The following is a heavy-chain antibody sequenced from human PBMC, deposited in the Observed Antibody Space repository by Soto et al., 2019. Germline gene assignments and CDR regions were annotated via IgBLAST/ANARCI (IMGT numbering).Heavy chain of an antibody. CDR1: GGTFSSYA. CDR3: ASDRIGTTSNYYYGMDV. D-gene: IGHD4-17*01. V-gene: IGHV1-69*13. Sequence: GASVKVSCKASGGTFSSYAISWVRQAPGQGLEWMGGIIPIFGTANYAQKFQGRVTITADESTSTAYMELSSLRSEDTAVYYCASDRIGTTSNYYYGMDVWGQGTTVTVSS. CDR2: IIPIFGTA. J-gene: IGHJ6*02.